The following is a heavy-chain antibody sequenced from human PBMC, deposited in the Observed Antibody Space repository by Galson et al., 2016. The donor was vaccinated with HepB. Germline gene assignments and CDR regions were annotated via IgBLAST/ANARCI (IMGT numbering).Heavy chain of an antibody. CDR2: IYYSGTT. Sequence: TLSLTCTVSGGSISSGDYYWSWIRQPPGKGLEWIGFIYYSGTTYYKSSLKSRLTISVDTSKNQFSLKLSSVTAADTAVYYCARAPWDYYYGMDVWGQGTTVTVSS. J-gene: IGHJ6*02. D-gene: IGHD1-26*01. CDR1: GGSISSGDYY. V-gene: IGHV4-30-4*01. CDR3: ARAPWDYYYGMDV.